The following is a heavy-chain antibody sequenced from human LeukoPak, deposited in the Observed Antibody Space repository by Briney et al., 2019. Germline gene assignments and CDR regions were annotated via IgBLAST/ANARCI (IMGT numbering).Heavy chain of an antibody. Sequence: PGGSLRLSCAASGFTFDDYAMHWVRQAPGKGLEWVSGISWNSGSIGYADSVKGRFTISRDNAKNSLYLQMNSLRAEDTALYYCAKGQKYYDILTGYSEYFQHWGQGTLVTVSS. CDR2: ISWNSGSI. CDR3: AKGQKYYDILTGYSEYFQH. J-gene: IGHJ1*01. D-gene: IGHD3-9*01. V-gene: IGHV3-9*01. CDR1: GFTFDDYA.